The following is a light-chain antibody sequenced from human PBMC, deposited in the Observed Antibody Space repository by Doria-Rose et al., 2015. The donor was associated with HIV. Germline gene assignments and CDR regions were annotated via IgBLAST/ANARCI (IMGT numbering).Light chain of an antibody. CDR3: HQYGTSWT. CDR1: QSFSSTY. Sequence: TQSPGTLSLSPGERATLSCRASQSFSSTYLAWYQQKPGQAPSLLIYDGSTRATGIPYRFSASGSGTDFTLTINRLEPEDFALYYCHQYGTSWTFGKGTKVGI. J-gene: IGKJ1*01. CDR2: DGS. V-gene: IGKV3-20*01.